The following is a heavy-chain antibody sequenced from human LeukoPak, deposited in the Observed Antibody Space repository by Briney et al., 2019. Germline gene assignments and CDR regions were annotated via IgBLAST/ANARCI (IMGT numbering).Heavy chain of an antibody. CDR1: GGTLSSYA. CDR3: ARGDYSSSWPLGSYFDY. CDR2: IIPIFGTA. D-gene: IGHD6-13*01. J-gene: IGHJ4*02. V-gene: IGHV1-69*05. Sequence: SVKVSCKASGGTLSSYAISWVRQAPGQGLEWMGGIIPIFGTANYAQKFQGRVTITTDESTSTAYMELSSLRSEDTAVYYCARGDYSSSWPLGSYFDYWGQGTLVTVSS.